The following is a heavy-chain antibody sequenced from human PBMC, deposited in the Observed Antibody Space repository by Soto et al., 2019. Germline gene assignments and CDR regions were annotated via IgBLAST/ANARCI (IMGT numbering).Heavy chain of an antibody. CDR3: AGSDYYDTSGYHYRVDY. D-gene: IGHD3-22*01. J-gene: IGHJ4*02. CDR1: GGSISSGGYY. Sequence: QVQLQESGPGLVKPSQTLSLTCTVSGGSISSGGYYWSWIRQHPGKGLEWIGYIYYSGSTYYNPSLKSRVTISEDTSKNQFSLKLSSVTAADTAVYYCAGSDYYDTSGYHYRVDYWGQGTLVTVSS. V-gene: IGHV4-31*03. CDR2: IYYSGST.